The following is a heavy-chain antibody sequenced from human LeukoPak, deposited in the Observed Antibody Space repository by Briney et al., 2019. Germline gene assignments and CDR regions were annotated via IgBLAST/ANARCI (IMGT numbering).Heavy chain of an antibody. CDR2: IYPDDSDT. Sequence: GESLKISCKGSGYIFTSYWIGWVRQMPGKGLEWMGIIYPDDSDTRYSPSFRGQVTISADKSISTAYLQWSSLKASDIAMYYCARGRDGYNYFDAFDIWGQGTMVTVSS. CDR3: ARGRDGYNYFDAFDI. J-gene: IGHJ3*02. V-gene: IGHV5-51*01. D-gene: IGHD5-24*01. CDR1: GYIFTSYW.